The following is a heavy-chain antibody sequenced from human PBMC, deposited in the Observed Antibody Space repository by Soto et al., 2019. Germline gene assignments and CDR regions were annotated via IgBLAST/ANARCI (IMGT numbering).Heavy chain of an antibody. Sequence: GESLKISCKGSGYSFTSYWIGWVRQMPGKGLEWMGIIYPGDSDTRYSPSFQGQVTISADKSISTAYLQWSSLKASDTAMYYCARLDSSGWDVGGLFDYWGQGTLVTVSS. V-gene: IGHV5-51*01. CDR1: GYSFTSYW. D-gene: IGHD6-19*01. CDR2: IYPGDSDT. J-gene: IGHJ4*02. CDR3: ARLDSSGWDVGGLFDY.